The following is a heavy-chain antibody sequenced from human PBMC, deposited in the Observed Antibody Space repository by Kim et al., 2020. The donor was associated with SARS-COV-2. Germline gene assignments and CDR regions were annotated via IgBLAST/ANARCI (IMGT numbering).Heavy chain of an antibody. D-gene: IGHD2-2*01. Sequence: YAQKLQGRVTMTTATSTGTAYMELRSLRSDDTAVYYCARDQVVPAARGDYWGQGTLVTVSS. J-gene: IGHJ4*02. V-gene: IGHV1-18*01. CDR3: ARDQVVPAARGDY.